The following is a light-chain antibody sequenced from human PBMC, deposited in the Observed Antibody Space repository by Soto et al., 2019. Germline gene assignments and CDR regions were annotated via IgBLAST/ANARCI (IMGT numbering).Light chain of an antibody. Sequence: QSSLTQPSSVSGFPGQSITISCTGTSSDVGGYNYVSWYQQHPGKAPKLMIYDVSTRPSGVSNRFSGSKSGNTASLTISGLQAEDEADYYCSSYTSSSTLLYVFGTGTKVTVL. CDR1: SSDVGGYNY. V-gene: IGLV2-14*01. CDR2: DVS. J-gene: IGLJ1*01. CDR3: SSYTSSSTLLYV.